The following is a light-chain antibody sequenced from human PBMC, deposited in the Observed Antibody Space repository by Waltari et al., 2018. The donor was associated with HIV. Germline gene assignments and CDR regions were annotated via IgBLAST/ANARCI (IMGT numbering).Light chain of an antibody. V-gene: IGLV1-40*01. J-gene: IGLJ3*02. Sequence: QSVLTQPPSVSGAPGRTVPISRTGGSSHIRAHYEVHWYRQLPGVAPKVLIFGNTNRPSGVPDRFSGSKSGTSASLAITGLQAEDEADYFCQSYDSSLSDWVFGGGTKLTVL. CDR3: QSYDSSLSDWV. CDR1: SSHIRAHYE. CDR2: GNT.